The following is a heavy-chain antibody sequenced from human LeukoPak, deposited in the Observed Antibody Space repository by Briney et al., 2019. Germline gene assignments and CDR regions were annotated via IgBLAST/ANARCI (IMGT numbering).Heavy chain of an antibody. J-gene: IGHJ4*02. CDR1: GYTFTGYY. CDR2: INPNSGGT. D-gene: IGHD2-21*01. V-gene: IGHV1-2*02. Sequence: ASVKVSCKASGYTFTGYYMHWVRQAPGQGLEWMGWINPNSGGTNYAQKFQGRVTMTRDTSISTAYMELSRLRSDDTAVYYCARVTYSTFEDFDHWGQGTLVTVSS. CDR3: ARVTYSTFEDFDH.